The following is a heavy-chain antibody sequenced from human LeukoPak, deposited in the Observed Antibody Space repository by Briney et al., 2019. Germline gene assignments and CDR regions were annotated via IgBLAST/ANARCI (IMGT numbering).Heavy chain of an antibody. Sequence: ASVKVSCKASGYTFTGYYLHWVRQAPGQGLEWMGRINPNSGGTNYAQKFQGRVTMTRDTSISTAYMELSRLRSDDTAVYYCARDVTIFGARDAFDIWGQGTMVTVSS. CDR1: GYTFTGYY. CDR2: INPNSGGT. D-gene: IGHD3-3*01. J-gene: IGHJ3*02. CDR3: ARDVTIFGARDAFDI. V-gene: IGHV1-2*06.